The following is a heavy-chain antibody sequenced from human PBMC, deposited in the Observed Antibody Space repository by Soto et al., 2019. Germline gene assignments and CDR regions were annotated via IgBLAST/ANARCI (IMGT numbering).Heavy chain of an antibody. CDR2: IYSGGST. D-gene: IGHD5-12*01. J-gene: IGHJ4*02. Sequence: EVQLVESGGGLIQPGGSLRLSCAASGFTVSSNYMSWVRQAPGKGLEWVSVIYSGGSTYYADSVKGRFTISRDNSKNTLYLQMNSLRAEDTAVYYCARGWATAVLALDYWGQGTLVTVSS. CDR3: ARGWATAVLALDY. CDR1: GFTVSSNY. V-gene: IGHV3-53*01.